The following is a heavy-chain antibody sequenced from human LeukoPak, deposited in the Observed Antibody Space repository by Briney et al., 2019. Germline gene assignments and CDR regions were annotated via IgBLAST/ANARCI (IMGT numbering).Heavy chain of an antibody. CDR3: AKGPGITIFGVVDY. CDR2: ISGSGGST. J-gene: IGHJ4*02. V-gene: IGHV3-23*01. D-gene: IGHD3-3*01. Sequence: PGGSLRLSCAASGFTFSSYAMSWVRQAPGKGREWGSAISGSGGSTYYAGSVKGRFTISRDNSKNTLYLQMNSLRAEDTAVYYCAKGPGITIFGVVDYWGQGTLVTVSS. CDR1: GFTFSSYA.